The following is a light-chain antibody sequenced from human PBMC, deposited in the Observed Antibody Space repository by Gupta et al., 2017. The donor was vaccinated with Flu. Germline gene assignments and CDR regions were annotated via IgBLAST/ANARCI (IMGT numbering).Light chain of an antibody. V-gene: IGLV2-14*01. CDR3: SSYTSSSTLE. J-gene: IGLJ3*02. Sequence: TSSDVGGYNYVSWYQQPPGKAPNLMIYEVSNRPSGVSNRFSGSKSGNTASLTISGLQAEDEADYYCSSYTSSSTLEFGGGTKLTVL. CDR1: SSDVGGYNY. CDR2: EVS.